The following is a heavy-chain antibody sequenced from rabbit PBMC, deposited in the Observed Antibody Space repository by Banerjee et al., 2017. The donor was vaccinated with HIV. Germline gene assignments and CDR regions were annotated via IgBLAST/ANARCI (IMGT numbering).Heavy chain of an antibody. J-gene: IGHJ4*01. CDR2: IYADSGSP. CDR3: ARDLAGVIGWNFNL. V-gene: IGHV1S45*01. CDR1: GFTISSYH. Sequence: QEQLEESGGDLVKPEGSLTLTCTASGFTISSYHICWVRQAPGKGLEWIACIYADSGSPNYASWAKGRFTISKTSSTTVTLQMTSLTAADTATYFCARDLAGVIGWNFNLWGPGTLVTVS. D-gene: IGHD4-1*01.